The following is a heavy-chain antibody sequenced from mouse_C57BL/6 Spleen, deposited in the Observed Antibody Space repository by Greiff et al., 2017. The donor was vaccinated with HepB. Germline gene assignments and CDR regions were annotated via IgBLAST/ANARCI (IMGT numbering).Heavy chain of an antibody. CDR1: GYTFTDYN. D-gene: IGHD1-1*01. Sequence: VQLQQSGPELVKPGASVKMSCKASGYTFTDYNMHWVKQSHGKSLEWIGYINPNNGGTSYNQKFKGKATLTVNKSSSTAYMELRSLTSEDSAVYYCARGGLLLRNYAMDYWGQGTSVTVSS. CDR2: INPNNGGT. V-gene: IGHV1-22*01. CDR3: ARGGLLLRNYAMDY. J-gene: IGHJ4*01.